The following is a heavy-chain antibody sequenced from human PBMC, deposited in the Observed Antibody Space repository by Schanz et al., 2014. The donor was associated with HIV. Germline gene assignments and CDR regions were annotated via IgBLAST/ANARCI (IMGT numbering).Heavy chain of an antibody. CDR3: ARCYSSPMDGLDV. V-gene: IGHV1-18*01. D-gene: IGHD6-19*01. CDR1: NYTFSYYG. Sequence: QVQLVQSGAEVKKPGASVKVSCRASNYTFSYYGISWVRQAPGQGLEWVGWASAHNGDTKYIQKVQGRVTMTTDTSRSTAYLELRSLRSDDTAIYYCARCYSSPMDGLDVWGQGTTVIVSS. J-gene: IGHJ6*02. CDR2: ASAHNGDT.